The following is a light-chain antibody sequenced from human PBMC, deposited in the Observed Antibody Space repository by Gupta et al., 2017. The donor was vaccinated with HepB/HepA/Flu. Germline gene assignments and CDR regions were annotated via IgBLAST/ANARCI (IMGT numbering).Light chain of an antibody. Sequence: EIVLTQSPAALSLSPGDRATLSCRASQSVGSRLAWYQHKPGQAPRLLIYDTSNRAAGIPATFSGSGSGTEFTLIISSLEPEDSAVYYCQQRITWPYTFGQGTKVEIK. CDR2: DTS. CDR1: QSVGSR. J-gene: IGKJ2*01. V-gene: IGKV3-11*01. CDR3: QQRITWPYT.